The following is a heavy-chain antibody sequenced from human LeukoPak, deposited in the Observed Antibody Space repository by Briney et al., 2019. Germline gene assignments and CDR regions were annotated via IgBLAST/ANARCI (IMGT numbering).Heavy chain of an antibody. CDR2: INHSGST. Sequence: SETLSLTCTVSGGSISSSSYYWGWIRQPPGKGLEWIGEINHSGSTNYNPSLKSRVTISVDTSKNQFSLKLSSVTAADTAVYYCARYKNTGGDYWGQGTLVTVSS. V-gene: IGHV4-39*07. CDR1: GGSISSSSYY. D-gene: IGHD1-14*01. CDR3: ARYKNTGGDY. J-gene: IGHJ4*02.